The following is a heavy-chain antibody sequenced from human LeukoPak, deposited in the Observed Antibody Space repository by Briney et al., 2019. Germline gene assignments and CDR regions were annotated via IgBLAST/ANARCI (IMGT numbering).Heavy chain of an antibody. CDR2: IYHSGST. CDR3: ARGNQLPHRDNWFDP. D-gene: IGHD2-2*01. CDR1: GGSISSGGYY. Sequence: PSETLSLTCTVSGGSISSGGYYWSWIRQPPGKGLEWIGYIYHSGSTYYNPSLKSRVTISVDRSKNQFSLKLSSVTAADTAVYYCARGNQLPHRDNWFDPWGQGTLVTASS. J-gene: IGHJ5*02. V-gene: IGHV4-30-2*01.